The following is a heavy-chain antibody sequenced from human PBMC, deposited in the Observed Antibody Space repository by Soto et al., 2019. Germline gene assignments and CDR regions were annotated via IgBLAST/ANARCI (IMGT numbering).Heavy chain of an antibody. CDR3: AAWDSSNNP. D-gene: IGHD1-26*01. CDR1: GFSFSNFW. J-gene: IGHJ5*02. CDR2: INPDGSAQ. Sequence: HLVQSGGGLVQPGGSLRLSCVASGFSFSNFWMNWVRQTPGRGLEWAANINPDGSAQTYVDSVKGRFTVSRDNAKNSLYLQMNSLRGEDTAVYFCAAWDSSNNPWGQGTLVTVSS. V-gene: IGHV3-7*01.